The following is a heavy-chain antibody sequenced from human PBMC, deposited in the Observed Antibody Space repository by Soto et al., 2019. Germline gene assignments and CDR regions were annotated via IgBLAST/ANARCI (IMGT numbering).Heavy chain of an antibody. J-gene: IGHJ3*02. Sequence: PSEPLSLNGSVSGGSTSSGSYYWDWIRQPPGKGLEWIGNVYYSGSTNYNPSLESRVTISVDTSKNQFSLKLSSVTAADTAVYYCARQTDSYYTFDAFDIWGQGTMVTVSS. CDR1: GGSTSSGSYY. CDR3: ARQTDSYYTFDAFDI. D-gene: IGHD3-22*01. CDR2: VYYSGST. V-gene: IGHV4-39*01.